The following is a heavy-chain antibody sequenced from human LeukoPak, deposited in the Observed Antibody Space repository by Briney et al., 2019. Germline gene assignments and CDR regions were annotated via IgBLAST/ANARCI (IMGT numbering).Heavy chain of an antibody. J-gene: IGHJ3*02. CDR2: IDTAGDT. CDR1: GFTYSIYH. Sequence: GGPLTLPCAACGFTYSIYHTLWVRQHREKGVVWVSAIDTAGDTYYPGSVKGRFTISRENAENSLYLQMNSLRAEDTAVNHCARVWGGYNLGAFDIWGQGTLVTVSS. D-gene: IGHD5-24*01. CDR3: ARVWGGYNLGAFDI. V-gene: IGHV3-13*01.